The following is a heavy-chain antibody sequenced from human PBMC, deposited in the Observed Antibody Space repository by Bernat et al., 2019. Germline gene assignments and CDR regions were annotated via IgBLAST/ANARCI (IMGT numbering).Heavy chain of an antibody. CDR3: ARGPLGVATIFHYYYYMDV. Sequence: QVQLVESGGGVVQPGRSLRLSCAASGFTFSSYGMHWVRQAPGKGLEWVAVIWYDGSNKYYADSVKGRFTISRDNSKNTLYLQMNSLRAEETAVYYCARGPLGVATIFHYYYYMDVWGKGTTVTVSS. V-gene: IGHV3-33*01. CDR1: GFTFSSYG. J-gene: IGHJ6*03. CDR2: IWYDGSNK. D-gene: IGHD5-12*01.